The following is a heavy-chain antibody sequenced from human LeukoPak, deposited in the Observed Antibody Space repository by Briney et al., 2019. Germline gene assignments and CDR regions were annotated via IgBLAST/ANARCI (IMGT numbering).Heavy chain of an antibody. V-gene: IGHV3-15*01. CDR1: GFTFSNAW. J-gene: IGHJ3*02. D-gene: IGHD4-17*01. CDR3: TTDCGDYDREAFDI. CDR2: IKSKTDGGTT. Sequence: GGSLRLSCAASGFTFSNAWMSWVRQAPGKGLEWVGRIKSKTDGGTTDYAAPVKGRFTISRDDSKNTLYLQMNSLKTEDTAVYYRTTDCGDYDREAFDIWGQGTMVTVSS.